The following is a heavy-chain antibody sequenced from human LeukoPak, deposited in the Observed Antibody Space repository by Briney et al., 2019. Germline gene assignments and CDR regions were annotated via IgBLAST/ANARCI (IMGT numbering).Heavy chain of an antibody. CDR2: ISSGGSTI. D-gene: IGHD2-8*01. CDR3: AREMGPYNWFDP. CDR1: GFIFSSYE. J-gene: IGHJ5*02. V-gene: IGHV3-48*03. Sequence: SGGSLRLSCAACGFIFSSYEMNWDRQAPGKGLEWVSYISSGGSTIYYADSVKGRFTISRDNAKNSLSLQMNSLRAEDTAVYFCAREMGPYNWFDPWGQGTRVTVSS.